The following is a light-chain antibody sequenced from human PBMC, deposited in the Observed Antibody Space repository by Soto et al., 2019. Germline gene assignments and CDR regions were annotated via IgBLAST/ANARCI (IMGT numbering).Light chain of an antibody. Sequence: QSVLTQPPSVSGAPGQRVTISCTGSSSNIGAGYDVHWYQQLPGTAPKLLIYGNNNRPSGVPDRFSGSRSGTSASLAITGLQAEDEADYYCHSYDSSLSGVVFGGGTKLTV. CDR1: SSNIGAGYD. J-gene: IGLJ3*02. V-gene: IGLV1-40*01. CDR3: HSYDSSLSGVV. CDR2: GNN.